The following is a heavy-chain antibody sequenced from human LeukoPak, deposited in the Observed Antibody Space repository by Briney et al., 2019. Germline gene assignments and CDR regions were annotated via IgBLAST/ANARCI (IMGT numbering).Heavy chain of an antibody. Sequence: GGSLRLSCAASGFTFSSYDMHWVRQATGKGLEWVSAIGTAGDTYYPGSVKGRFTISRENAKNSLYLQMNSLRAGDTAVYYCARAAYSSTWYSRYFDLWGRGTLVTVSS. CDR2: IGTAGDT. D-gene: IGHD6-13*01. J-gene: IGHJ2*01. V-gene: IGHV3-13*01. CDR1: GFTFSSYD. CDR3: ARAAYSSTWYSRYFDL.